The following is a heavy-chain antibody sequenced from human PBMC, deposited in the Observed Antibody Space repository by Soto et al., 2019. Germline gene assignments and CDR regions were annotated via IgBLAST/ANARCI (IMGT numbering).Heavy chain of an antibody. CDR2: IYYSGGT. V-gene: IGHV4-59*01. CDR1: CGSISSYY. J-gene: IGHJ4*02. D-gene: IGHD4-17*01. Sequence: SETLSLTCTVSCGSISSYYWSWIRQPPGKGLEWIGYIYYSGGTNYNPSLKSRVTISVDTSKNQFSLKLSSVAAADTAVYYCARVYGDYLDYWGQGTLVT. CDR3: ARVYGDYLDY.